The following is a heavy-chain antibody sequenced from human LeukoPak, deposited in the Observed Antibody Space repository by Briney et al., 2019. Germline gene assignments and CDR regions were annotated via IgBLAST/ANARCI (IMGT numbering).Heavy chain of an antibody. D-gene: IGHD3-10*01. CDR1: GGSISSYY. CDR3: ARVSGNLLIDY. CDR2: IYYSGST. V-gene: IGHV4-59*01. J-gene: IGHJ4*02. Sequence: SETLSHTCTVSGGSISSYYWSWIRQPPGKGLEWIGYIYYSGSTNYNPSLKSRVTISVDTSKNQFSLKLSSVTAADTAVYYCARVSGNLLIDYWGQGTLVTVSS.